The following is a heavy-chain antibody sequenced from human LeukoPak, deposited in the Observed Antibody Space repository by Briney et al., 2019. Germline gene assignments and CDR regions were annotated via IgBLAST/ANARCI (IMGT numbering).Heavy chain of an antibody. D-gene: IGHD6-6*01. CDR1: GFTFSSYS. CDR2: ISSSSSYI. V-gene: IGHV3-21*01. Sequence: GGSLRLSCAASGFTFSSYSMNWVRQAPGKGLEWVSSISSSSSYIYYADSVKGRFTISRDNAKNSLYLQMNSLRAEDTAVYYCARDRPHNWFDPWGQGTLVTASS. CDR3: ARDRPHNWFDP. J-gene: IGHJ5*02.